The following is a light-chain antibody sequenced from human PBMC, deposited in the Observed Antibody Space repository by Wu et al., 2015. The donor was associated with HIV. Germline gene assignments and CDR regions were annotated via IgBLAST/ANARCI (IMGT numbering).Light chain of an antibody. Sequence: WYQHKSDQSPKLLIYEAYKKAAGVPDRFSAAGSGTDFSLTISRLDPEDFAFYFCQQYGSSPITFGPGTQLDMK. CDR3: QQYGSSPIT. V-gene: IGKV3-20*01. CDR2: EAY. J-gene: IGKJ5*01.